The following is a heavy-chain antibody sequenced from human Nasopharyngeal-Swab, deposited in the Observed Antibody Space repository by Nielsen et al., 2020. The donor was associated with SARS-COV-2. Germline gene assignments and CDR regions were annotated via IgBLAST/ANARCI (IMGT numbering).Heavy chain of an antibody. D-gene: IGHD2-2*01. CDR3: ARVGQPAAFDY. V-gene: IGHV3-74*01. CDR1: RFTFCTYC. CDR2: IYTDGSTT. Sequence: RGSLRLSCGASRFTFCTYCMHWVRPAPGKGLVWVSRIYTDGSTTSYAPSVKGRFIISRDNAKNTLYLQMNSLRAEDTAVYYCARVGQPAAFDYWGQGTLVTVSS. J-gene: IGHJ4*02.